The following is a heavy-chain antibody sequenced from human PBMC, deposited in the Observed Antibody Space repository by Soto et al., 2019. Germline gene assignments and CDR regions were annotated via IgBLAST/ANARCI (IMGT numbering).Heavy chain of an antibody. Sequence: SETLSLTCTVSGGSISSYYWSWIRQPPGKGLEWIGYIYYSGSTNYNPSLKSRVTISGDTSKNQFSLKLSSVTAADTAVYYCARTPKGYCSSTSCPSGNGFDPWGQGTLVTVSS. CDR3: ARTPKGYCSSTSCPSGNGFDP. CDR2: IYYSGST. CDR1: GGSISSYY. D-gene: IGHD2-2*01. J-gene: IGHJ5*02. V-gene: IGHV4-59*01.